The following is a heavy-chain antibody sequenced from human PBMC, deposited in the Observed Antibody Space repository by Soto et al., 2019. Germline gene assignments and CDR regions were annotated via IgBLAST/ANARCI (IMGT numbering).Heavy chain of an antibody. Sequence: SETLSLTCSVSGGSIGHFFWSWIRQPPGKGLEWITYINYSGSTNNNPSLENRVTISVDTSKNQFSLGLSSVTAADTAVYYCARGNFWSGYHYGMDVWGQGTTVTVSS. D-gene: IGHD3-3*01. J-gene: IGHJ6*02. CDR1: GGSIGHFF. V-gene: IGHV4-59*01. CDR2: INYSGST. CDR3: ARGNFWSGYHYGMDV.